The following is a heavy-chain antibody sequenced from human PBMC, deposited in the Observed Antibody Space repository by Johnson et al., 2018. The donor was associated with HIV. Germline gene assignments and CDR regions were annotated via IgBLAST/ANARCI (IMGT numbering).Heavy chain of an antibody. CDR3: ARDDDYSRVRAFDF. CDR1: GFSFSSYA. Sequence: QVQLVESGGGVVQPGRSLRLSCAASGFSFSSYAMHWVRQSPGKGLEWVAVISKDGANNYHADSVKGRFTISRDNAKSSLCLQMNSLRVDDTAVYYCARDDDYSRVRAFDFWGQGTMVTVSS. D-gene: IGHD4-11*01. CDR2: ISKDGANN. V-gene: IGHV3-30*04. J-gene: IGHJ3*01.